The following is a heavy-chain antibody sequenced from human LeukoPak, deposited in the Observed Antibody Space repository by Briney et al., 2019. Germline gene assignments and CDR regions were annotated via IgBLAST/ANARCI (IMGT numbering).Heavy chain of an antibody. J-gene: IGHJ4*02. D-gene: IGHD1-7*01. CDR1: GFTVSSSY. Sequence: GGSLRLSCAASGFTVSSSYMSWVRQAPGKGLEWVSIISSAGTTYYADSVKGRFTISRDNSKNTLFLQMSSLRAEDTAVYYCAGISGAWTYDYWGQGTLVTVSS. V-gene: IGHV3-66*01. CDR2: ISSAGTT. CDR3: AGISGAWTYDY.